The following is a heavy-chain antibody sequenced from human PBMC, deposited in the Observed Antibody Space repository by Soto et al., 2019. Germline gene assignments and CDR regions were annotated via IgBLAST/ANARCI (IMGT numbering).Heavy chain of an antibody. CDR2: IIPLFRTP. CDR1: GGTFRSYA. Sequence: VQLVQSGAEVKEPGSSVKISCQASGGTFRSYALSWVRQAPGQGLEWMGGIIPLFRTPDYAQKFQGRVTITADESTSTAYMELSSLRSEDTAIYYCARDNGRPQLGGNYYYITDVWGQGTTITVSS. D-gene: IGHD3-3*02. CDR3: ARDNGRPQLGGNYYYITDV. J-gene: IGHJ6*02. V-gene: IGHV1-69*12.